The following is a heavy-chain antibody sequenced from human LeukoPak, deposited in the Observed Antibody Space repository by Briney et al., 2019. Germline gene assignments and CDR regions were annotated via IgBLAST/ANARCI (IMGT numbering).Heavy chain of an antibody. D-gene: IGHD1-1*01. V-gene: IGHV1-46*01. J-gene: IGHJ4*02. CDR3: ARGTTDDY. CDR1: GYTFTSYY. Sequence: ASVKVSCKASGYTFTSYYIYWVRQAPGQGLEWMGVINPSGGSKRYAQKFQGRVTMTGDPSTRTVYMELSSLTSDDTAVYYCARGTTDDYWGQGTPVSVSS. CDR2: INPSGGSK.